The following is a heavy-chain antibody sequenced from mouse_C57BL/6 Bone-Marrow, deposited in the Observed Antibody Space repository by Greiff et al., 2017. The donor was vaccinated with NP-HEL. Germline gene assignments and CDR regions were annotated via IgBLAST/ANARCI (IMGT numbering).Heavy chain of an antibody. Sequence: QVQLKQSGPELVKPGASVKLSCKASGYTFTSYDINWVKQRPGQGLEWIGWIYPRDGSTKYNEKFKGKATLTVDTSSSTAYMELHSLTSEDSAVYFCARSVYGSWFAYWGQGTLVTVSA. CDR2: IYPRDGST. J-gene: IGHJ3*01. V-gene: IGHV1-85*01. D-gene: IGHD2-2*01. CDR1: GYTFTSYD. CDR3: ARSVYGSWFAY.